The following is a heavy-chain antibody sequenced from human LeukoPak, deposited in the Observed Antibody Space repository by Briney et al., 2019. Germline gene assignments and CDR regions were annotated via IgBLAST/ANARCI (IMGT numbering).Heavy chain of an antibody. Sequence: SETLSLTCTVSGDSISNYYWSWIRQPPGKGLESIGYIYYSGSTNYNPSLKSRVTISVDRTKNQFSLKLSSVTAADTAVYYCARAKQQLVRGGYYYYYMDVWGKGTTVSVSS. J-gene: IGHJ6*03. D-gene: IGHD6-13*01. CDR1: GDSISNYY. CDR2: IYYSGST. CDR3: ARAKQQLVRGGYYYYYMDV. V-gene: IGHV4-59*01.